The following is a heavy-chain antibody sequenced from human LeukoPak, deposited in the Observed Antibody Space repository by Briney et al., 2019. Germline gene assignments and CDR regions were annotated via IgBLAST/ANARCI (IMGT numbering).Heavy chain of an antibody. CDR3: ARAGGRVGSSLDFDY. CDR1: GGSISSSGYY. D-gene: IGHD6-6*01. Sequence: PSETLSLTCTVSGGSISSSGYYWSWIRQPPGKGPEWIGEINHSGSTNHNPSLKSRVTISVDASKNQSSLKLSSVTAADTSVYYCARAGGRVGSSLDFDYWGQGTPVTVSS. J-gene: IGHJ4*02. V-gene: IGHV4-39*07. CDR2: INHSGST.